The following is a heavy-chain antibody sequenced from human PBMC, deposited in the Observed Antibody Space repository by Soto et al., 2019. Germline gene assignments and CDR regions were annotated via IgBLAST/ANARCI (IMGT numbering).Heavy chain of an antibody. CDR1: GGSISSGDYY. CDR2: IYYSGST. J-gene: IGHJ4*02. Sequence: SETLSLTCTVSGGSISSGDYYWSWIRQPPGKGLEWIGYIYYSGSTYYNPSLKSRVTISVDTSKNQFSLKLSSVTAADTAVYYCARDLGGFYYFDYWGQGTRVTVSS. V-gene: IGHV4-30-4*01. CDR3: ARDLGGFYYFDY. D-gene: IGHD2-15*01.